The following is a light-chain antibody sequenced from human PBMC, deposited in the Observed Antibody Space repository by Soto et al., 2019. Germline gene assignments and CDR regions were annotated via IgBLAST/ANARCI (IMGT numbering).Light chain of an antibody. J-gene: IGKJ2*01. CDR1: QSVSSAY. CDR2: GAS. V-gene: IGKV3-20*01. Sequence: EVVLTQSPGTLSLSPGERATLSCRASQSVSSAYLAWYQQKPGQAPRLLIYGASKRATGIPDRVSASGSGTDFTLTISRLEPEDFVVYYCHQHGSSPFTFGQGTNLEIK. CDR3: HQHGSSPFT.